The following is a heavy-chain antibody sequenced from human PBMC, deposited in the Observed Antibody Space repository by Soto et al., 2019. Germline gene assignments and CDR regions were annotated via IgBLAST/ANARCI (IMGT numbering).Heavy chain of an antibody. D-gene: IGHD3-16*01. CDR1: GFSLANYG. V-gene: IGHV3-30*04. J-gene: IGHJ4*02. Sequence: QVQLVESGGGVVQPGRSPRLSCEASGFSLANYGMHWVRQAPGKGLEWVAVTSHDDTYEDSADSVKGRSTISRDNPKNTLYLALNRLRPEDAGVYYCARELSVSGGGRRLDSWGQGTLVTVSS. CDR2: TSHDDTYE. CDR3: ARELSVSGGGRRLDS.